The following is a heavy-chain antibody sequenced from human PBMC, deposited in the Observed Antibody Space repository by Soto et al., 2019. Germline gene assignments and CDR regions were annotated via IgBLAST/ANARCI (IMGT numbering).Heavy chain of an antibody. CDR2: ISAYNVNT. CDR1: GSTFTSYG. CDR3: ARSRSYYSDYYYYGMEV. J-gene: IGHJ6*02. D-gene: IGHD1-26*01. V-gene: IGHV1-18*01. Sequence: ASVKVACKASGSTFTSYGIICVRQTPGQGLEWMGWISAYNVNTNYAQKLQGRVTMTTDTSTSTAYMELRSLRSDDTAVYYCARSRSYYSDYYYYGMEVWGQGTTVTVSS.